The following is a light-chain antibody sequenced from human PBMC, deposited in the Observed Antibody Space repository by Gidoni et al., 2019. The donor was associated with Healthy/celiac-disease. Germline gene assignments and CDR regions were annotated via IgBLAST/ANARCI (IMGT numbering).Light chain of an antibody. CDR1: QSVSSSY. CDR3: QQDGSSPGT. J-gene: IGKJ1*01. CDR2: GAS. Sequence: EIVLTQPPGTLSLSPGERATLSCRASQSVSSSYLAWYQQKPGQAPRLLIYGASSRATGIPDRFSGSGSGTDFSLTISRLEPEDCAVYYCQQDGSSPGTFGQGTKVEIK. V-gene: IGKV3-20*01.